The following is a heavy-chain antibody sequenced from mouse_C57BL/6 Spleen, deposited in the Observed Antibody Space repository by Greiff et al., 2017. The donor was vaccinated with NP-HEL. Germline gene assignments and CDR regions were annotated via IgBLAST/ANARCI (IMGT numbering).Heavy chain of an antibody. Sequence: EVKVVESGGGLVKPGGSLKLSCAASGFTFSSYAMSWVRQTPEKRLEWVATISDGGSYTYYPDNVKGRFTISRDNAKNNLYLQMSHLKSEDTAMYYCARDLRELGRYFDYWGQGTTLTVSS. CDR3: ARDLRELGRYFDY. CDR2: ISDGGSYT. J-gene: IGHJ2*01. D-gene: IGHD4-1*01. CDR1: GFTFSSYA. V-gene: IGHV5-4*01.